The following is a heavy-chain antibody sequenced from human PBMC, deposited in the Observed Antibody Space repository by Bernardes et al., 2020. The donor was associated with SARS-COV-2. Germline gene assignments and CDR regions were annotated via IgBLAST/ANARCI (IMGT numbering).Heavy chain of an antibody. D-gene: IGHD3-3*01. CDR2: IYYSGST. V-gene: IGHV4-59*01. CDR1: GGSISSYY. CDR3: ARGNTIFGVVTRPFDP. J-gene: IGHJ5*02. Sequence: SEPLSLTCTVSGGSISSYYWSWIRQPPGKGLEWIGYIYYSGSTNYNPSLKSRVTISVDTSKNQFSLKLSSVTAADTAVYYCARGNTIFGVVTRPFDPWGQGTLVTVSS.